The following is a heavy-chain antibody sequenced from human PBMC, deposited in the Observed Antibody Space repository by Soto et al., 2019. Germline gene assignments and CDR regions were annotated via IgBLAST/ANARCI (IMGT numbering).Heavy chain of an antibody. V-gene: IGHV3-72*01. Sequence: PGGSLRLSCAASGFTFSDHYMDWVRQAPGKGLEWVGRIRKKPNGYTTEYAASVKARFAITRDDSKNSLYLQKNSLKTEDWAVYYFARGTVSSPTNFGPFEYWGRGPLVT. J-gene: IGHJ4*02. CDR1: GFTFSDHY. D-gene: IGHD2-8*01. CDR2: IRKKPNGYTT. CDR3: ARGTVSSPTNFGPFEY.